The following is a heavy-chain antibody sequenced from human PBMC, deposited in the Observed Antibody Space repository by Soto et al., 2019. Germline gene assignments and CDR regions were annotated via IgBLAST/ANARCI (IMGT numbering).Heavy chain of an antibody. CDR2: LDQVGGER. CDR3: VCGGNFFVY. V-gene: IGHV3-7*01. J-gene: IGHJ4*02. CDR1: GFTFSTYW. D-gene: IGHD3-16*01. Sequence: EVQLVESGGGLVQPGGSLRLSCAASGFTFSTYWMTWVRRPPGKGLEWVANLDQVGGERYYVDSVRGRFTISRDNAKNSLYLQMNSLRAEDTAVYYCVCGGNFFVYWGQGTLVTVSP.